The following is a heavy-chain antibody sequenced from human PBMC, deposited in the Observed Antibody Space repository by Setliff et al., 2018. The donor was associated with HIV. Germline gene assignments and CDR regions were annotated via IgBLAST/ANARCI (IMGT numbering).Heavy chain of an antibody. CDR1: GGSISTNDYF. D-gene: IGHD1-7*01. V-gene: IGHV4-61*09. J-gene: IGHJ5*02. CDR2: IYTSGDT. CDR3: ARVEIMELRGNWFDP. Sequence: PSETLSLTCTVSGGSISTNDYFWGWIRQPAGKGLEWIGHIYTSGDTIYNPSLKSRVTMSVDTSKNHFSLRLRFVTAADTAIYYCARVEIMELRGNWFDPWGQGTLVTVSS.